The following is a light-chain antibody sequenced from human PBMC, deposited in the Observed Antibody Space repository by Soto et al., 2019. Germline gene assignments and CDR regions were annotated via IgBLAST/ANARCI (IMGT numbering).Light chain of an antibody. Sequence: QSVLTQPASVSRSPGQSITISCTGTSSDVGGYNYVSWYQQYPGKAPKLMIHDVSNRPSGVSDRFSGSKSGNTASLTISGLQAEAEADYYCSSYTSSREKVFGTGTKVTVL. CDR1: SSDVGGYNY. CDR3: SSYTSSREKV. V-gene: IGLV2-14*01. J-gene: IGLJ1*01. CDR2: DVS.